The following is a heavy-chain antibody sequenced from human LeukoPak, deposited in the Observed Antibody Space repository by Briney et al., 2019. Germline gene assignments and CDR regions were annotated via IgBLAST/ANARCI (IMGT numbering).Heavy chain of an antibody. CDR2: ISAYNGNT. Sequence: ASVKVSCKASGYTFTSYGISWVRQAPGQGLEWMGWISAYNGNTNYAQKLQGRVTMTTDTSTSTAYMELRSLRSDDTAVYYCARDPTPSIAALNAFDIWGQGTMVTVSS. V-gene: IGHV1-18*01. D-gene: IGHD6-6*01. CDR1: GYTFTSYG. CDR3: ARDPTPSIAALNAFDI. J-gene: IGHJ3*02.